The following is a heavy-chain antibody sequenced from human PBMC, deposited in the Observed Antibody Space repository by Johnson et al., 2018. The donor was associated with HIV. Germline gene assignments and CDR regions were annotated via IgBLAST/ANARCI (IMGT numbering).Heavy chain of an antibody. J-gene: IGHJ3*02. CDR1: GFTVSSNY. CDR3: AKGFGGSGYDKRDAFDI. CDR2: ISGSGGTT. V-gene: IGHV3-23*04. D-gene: IGHD3-22*01. Sequence: MQLVESGGGLVQPGGSLRLSCAASGFTVSSNYMSWVRQAPGKGLEWVSAISGSGGTTYYADSVKGRFTISRDNSKNTLYLQMNSMRAEDTAVYYCAKGFGGSGYDKRDAFDIWGQGTMVTVSS.